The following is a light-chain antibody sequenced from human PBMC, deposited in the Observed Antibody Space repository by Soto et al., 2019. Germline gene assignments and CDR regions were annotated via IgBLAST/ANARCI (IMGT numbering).Light chain of an antibody. CDR3: QQYGSSWT. CDR1: QSVSSSY. V-gene: IGKV3-20*01. Sequence: EIVLTQSPGTLSLSPGERATLSCRASQSVSSSYLAWYQQKPGQAPRLLIYGASSRATGIPDRFSGSGSGTDFTLTISRLEPEEFAVYYCQQYGSSWTFGQGTKVEIQ. J-gene: IGKJ1*01. CDR2: GAS.